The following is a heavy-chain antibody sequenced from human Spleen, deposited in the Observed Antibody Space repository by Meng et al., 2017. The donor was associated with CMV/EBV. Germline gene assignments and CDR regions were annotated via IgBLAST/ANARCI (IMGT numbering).Heavy chain of an antibody. CDR2: IKSKSEGGTR. CDR3: TTDPRGKYFDY. Sequence: VASGFIFSNAWMTWVRQAPGKGLEWVGRIKSKSEGGTRDYAAPVKGRFIISRDDSKNKLYLQMNSLKTEDTAVYYCTTDPRGKYFDYWGQGTLVTVSS. J-gene: IGHJ4*02. V-gene: IGHV3-15*01. D-gene: IGHD4-23*01. CDR1: GFIFSNAW.